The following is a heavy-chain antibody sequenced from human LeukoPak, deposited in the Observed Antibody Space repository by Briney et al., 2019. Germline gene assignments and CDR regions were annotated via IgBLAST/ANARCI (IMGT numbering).Heavy chain of an antibody. V-gene: IGHV4-39*07. CDR2: IYYSGST. D-gene: IGHD3-3*01. J-gene: IGHJ5*02. CDR1: GGSISSSSYY. Sequence: SETLSLTCTVSGGSISSSSYYWGWIRQPPGKGLEWIGSIYYSGSTYYNPSLKSRVTISVDRSKNQFSLKLSSVTAADTAVYHCARRSSFSIFGVSFIGWSDPWGQGTLVTVSS. CDR3: ARRSSFSIFGVSFIGWSDP.